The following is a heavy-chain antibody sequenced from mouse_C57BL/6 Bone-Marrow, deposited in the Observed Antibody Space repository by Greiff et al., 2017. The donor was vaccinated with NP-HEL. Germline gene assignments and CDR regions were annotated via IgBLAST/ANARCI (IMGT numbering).Heavy chain of an antibody. CDR2: IYWDDDK. J-gene: IGHJ4*01. Sequence: QVTLKESGPGLLQSSQTLSLTCSFSGFSLSTSGMGVSWLRQPSGQGLEWLAHIYWDDDKRYTPSLKRRLTISKDTSRNHVFLKITSVDTADTATDYCARRVYYGSSDAMDYWGQGTSVTVSS. CDR3: ARRVYYGSSDAMDY. D-gene: IGHD1-1*01. V-gene: IGHV8-12*01. CDR1: GFSLSTSGMG.